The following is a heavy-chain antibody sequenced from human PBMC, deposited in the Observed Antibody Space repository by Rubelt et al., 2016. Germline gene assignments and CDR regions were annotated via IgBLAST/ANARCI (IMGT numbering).Heavy chain of an antibody. Sequence: QVQVLQSGAEVKKTGASVRVSCKASGYTFTGYQLSWVRQAPGQGLEWMARIHPNSGNTGYAQKFQGRDTMTGKPSISTAYRELSRLGSEDTAVYYCARVPSFTSRGDSWGQGTLVTVSS. CDR3: ARVPSFTSRGDS. D-gene: IGHD2-2*01. J-gene: IGHJ4*02. CDR1: GYTFTGYQ. V-gene: IGHV1-8*02. CDR2: IHPNSGNT.